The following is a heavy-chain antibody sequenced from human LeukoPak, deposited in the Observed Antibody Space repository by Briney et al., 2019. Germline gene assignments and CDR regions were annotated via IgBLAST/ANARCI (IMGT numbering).Heavy chain of an antibody. CDR2: ISGSGGST. V-gene: IGHV3-23*01. Sequence: PGGSLRLSCAASGFTFSSYGMSWVRQAPGKGLEWVSAISGSGGSTYYADSVKGRFTISRDNSKNTLYLQMNSLRAEDTAVYYCAKSVGRKGITMVRGVIIGDYMDVWGKGTTVIISS. CDR1: GFTFSSYG. CDR3: AKSVGRKGITMVRGVIIGDYMDV. J-gene: IGHJ6*03. D-gene: IGHD3-10*01.